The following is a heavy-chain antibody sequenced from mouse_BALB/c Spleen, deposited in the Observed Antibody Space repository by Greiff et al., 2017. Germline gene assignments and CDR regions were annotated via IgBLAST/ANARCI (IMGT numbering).Heavy chain of an antibody. CDR2: ISCYNGAT. V-gene: IGHV1S34*01. CDR1: GYSFTGHY. D-gene: IGHD2-4*01. J-gene: IGHJ1*01. Sequence: LVKTGASVKISCKASGYSFTGHYMHWVKQSHGKSLEWIGYISCYNGATSYNQKFKGKATFTVDTSSSTAYMQFNSLTSEDSVVYYCARGGSTMINYWYFDVWGAGTTVTVSS. CDR3: ARGGSTMINYWYFDV.